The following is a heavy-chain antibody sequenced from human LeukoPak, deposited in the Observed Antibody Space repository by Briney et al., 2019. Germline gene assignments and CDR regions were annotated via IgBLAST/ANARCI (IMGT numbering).Heavy chain of an antibody. J-gene: IGHJ4*02. CDR1: GGSISSYY. D-gene: IGHD1-1*01. CDR2: IYYSGST. Sequence: SETLSLTCTVSGGSISSYYWGWIRQPPGKGLEWIGSIYYSGSTYYNPSLKSRVTISVDTSKNQFSLKLSSVTAADTAVYYCARVAWNDSSNWGQGTLVTVSS. CDR3: ARVAWNDSSN. V-gene: IGHV4-39*07.